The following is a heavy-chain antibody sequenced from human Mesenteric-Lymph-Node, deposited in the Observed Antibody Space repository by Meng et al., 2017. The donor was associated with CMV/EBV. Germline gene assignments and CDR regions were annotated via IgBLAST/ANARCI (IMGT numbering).Heavy chain of an antibody. CDR2: VFYSGLP. J-gene: IGHJ4*02. CDR1: GGSISSGTYY. D-gene: IGHD2/OR15-2a*01. CDR3: ARGREYSSSDY. V-gene: IGHV4-39*07. Sequence: SASLSLTCTVSGGSISSGTYYWGWIRQPPGKGPEWIASVFYSGLPYYNPSLKSRVTILVDTSKNQFSLKVTSVTAADTAVYYCARGREYSSSDYWGQGTLVTVSS.